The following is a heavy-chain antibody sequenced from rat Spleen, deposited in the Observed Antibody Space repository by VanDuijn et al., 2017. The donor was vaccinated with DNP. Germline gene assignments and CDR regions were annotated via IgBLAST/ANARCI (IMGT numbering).Heavy chain of an antibody. J-gene: IGHJ3*01. D-gene: IGHD4-2*01. CDR1: GFNFNDYW. CDR2: INEDSTIM. Sequence: EVTLVESGGGLVQPGRSLKLSCAASGFNFNDYWMGWVRQAPWKGLEWIGEINEDSTIMNYAPTLSDKISFSRDNAQNTLYLQMSELGSDDTGIYYCVTRGDPYDNWFAYWGRGTLVTVSS. CDR3: VTRGDPYDNWFAY. V-gene: IGHV4-2*01.